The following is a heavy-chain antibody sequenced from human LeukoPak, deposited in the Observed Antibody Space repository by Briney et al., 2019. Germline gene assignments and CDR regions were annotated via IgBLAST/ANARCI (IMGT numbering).Heavy chain of an antibody. CDR1: GGTFSSYA. J-gene: IGHJ5*02. CDR2: IIPIFGTA. Sequence: VASVKVSCKASGGTFSSYAISWVRQAPGQGLEWMGGIIPIFGTANYAQKFQGRVTITADESTSTAYMELSSLRAEDTAVYYCAKDRALGKQPIPSLVFDPWGQGTLVTVSS. CDR3: AKDRALGKQPIPSLVFDP. V-gene: IGHV1-69*13. D-gene: IGHD7-27*01.